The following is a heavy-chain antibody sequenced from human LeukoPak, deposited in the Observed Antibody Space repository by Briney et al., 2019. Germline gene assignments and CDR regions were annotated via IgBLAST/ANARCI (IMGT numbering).Heavy chain of an antibody. Sequence: PSETLSLTCAVSGYSISTGYFWGWIRQPPGKGLEWIGYIYYSGSTNYNPSLKSRVTISVDTSKNQFSLKLSSVTAADTALYYCARGVEYSSSSGLGYWGQRTLVTVSS. CDR1: GYSISTGYF. J-gene: IGHJ4*02. CDR3: ARGVEYSSSSGLGY. V-gene: IGHV4-59*01. CDR2: IYYSGST. D-gene: IGHD6-6*01.